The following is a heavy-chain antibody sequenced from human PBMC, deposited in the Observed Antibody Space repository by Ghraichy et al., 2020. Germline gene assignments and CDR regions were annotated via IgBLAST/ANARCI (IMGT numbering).Heavy chain of an antibody. D-gene: IGHD5-18*01. CDR2: IYYSGST. CDR3: ARRLYTYGSGFDY. V-gene: IGHV4-59*01. J-gene: IGHJ4*02. CDR1: GGSITNYY. Sequence: GSLRLSCTVSGGSITNYYWSWIRQPPGKGLELIGYIYYSGSTNYNPSLKSRVTISVDTSKNQFSLKLSSVTAADTAVYYCARRLYTYGSGFDYWGQGTLVTVSS.